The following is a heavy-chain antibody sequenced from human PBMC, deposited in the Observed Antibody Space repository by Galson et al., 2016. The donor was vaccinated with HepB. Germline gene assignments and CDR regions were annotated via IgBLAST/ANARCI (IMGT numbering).Heavy chain of an antibody. Sequence: SVKVSCKASGFTFISTAVQWVRQARGQRLEWIGWIVVGSGNTDYAQKFQERVTITRDTSTSTAYMELSSLGSEDTAVYYCAADRGVYSVAYVYWGQGTLVTVSA. V-gene: IGHV1-58*01. CDR3: AADRGVYSVAYVY. D-gene: IGHD2-21*01. CDR1: GFTFISTA. J-gene: IGHJ4*02. CDR2: IVVGSGNT.